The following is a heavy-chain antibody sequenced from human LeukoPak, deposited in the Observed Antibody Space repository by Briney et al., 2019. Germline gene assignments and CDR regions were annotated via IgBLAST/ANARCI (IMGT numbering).Heavy chain of an antibody. CDR3: ARVGQLVLRFLEWYPYYFDY. J-gene: IGHJ4*02. Sequence: GASVKVSCKVSGYTLTKLSMHWVRQAPGKGLEYMGGFDPEDGETIYAQKFQGRVTMTEDTSTDTAYMELSSLRSEDTAVYYCARVGQLVLRFLEWYPYYFDYWGQGTLVTVSS. D-gene: IGHD3-3*01. V-gene: IGHV1-24*01. CDR1: GYTLTKLS. CDR2: FDPEDGET.